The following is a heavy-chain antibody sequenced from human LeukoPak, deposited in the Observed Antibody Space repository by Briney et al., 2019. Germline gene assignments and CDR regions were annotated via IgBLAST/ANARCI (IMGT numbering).Heavy chain of an antibody. CDR3: ARGSGSYVHFDY. J-gene: IGHJ4*02. CDR1: GYTFTGYY. CDR2: INPNSGGT. V-gene: IGHV1-2*02. D-gene: IGHD3-10*01. Sequence: ASVKVSCKASGYTFTGYYMHWVRQAPGQGLEWMGWINPNSGGTNYAQKFQGRVTMTRDTSISTAYMELSRLRSDDMAVSYCARGSGSYVHFDYWGQGTLVTVSS.